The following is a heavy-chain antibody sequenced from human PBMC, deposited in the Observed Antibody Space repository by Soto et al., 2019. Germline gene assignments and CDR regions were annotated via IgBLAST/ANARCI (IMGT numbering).Heavy chain of an antibody. CDR1: GYSFTSYW. CDR3: ARLTLAHDSGGYQILDY. CDR2: IYPGDSDT. V-gene: IGHV5-51*01. D-gene: IGHD3-22*01. Sequence: GESLKISCKGSGYSFTSYWIGWVRQMPGKGLEWMGIIYPGDSDTSYSPSFQGQVTISADKSISTAYLQWSSLTASDTAMYYCARLTLAHDSGGYQILDYGGLGTRVTASS. J-gene: IGHJ4*02.